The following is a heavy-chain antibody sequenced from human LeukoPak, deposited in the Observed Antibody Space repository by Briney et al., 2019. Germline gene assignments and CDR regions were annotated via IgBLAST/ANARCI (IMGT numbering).Heavy chain of an antibody. J-gene: IGHJ4*02. D-gene: IGHD2-2*01. CDR3: ARVPVVVPAAYYFDY. CDR1: GYSISSGYY. Sequence: PSETLSLTCTVSGYSISSGYYWGWIRQPSGKGLEWIGSIYHSGSTYYNPSLKSRVTISVDTSKNQFSLKLSSVTAADAAVYYCARVPVVVPAAYYFDYWGQGTLVTVSS. CDR2: IYHSGST. V-gene: IGHV4-38-2*02.